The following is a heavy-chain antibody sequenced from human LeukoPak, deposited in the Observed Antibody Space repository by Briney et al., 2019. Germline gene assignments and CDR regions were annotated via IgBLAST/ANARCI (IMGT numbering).Heavy chain of an antibody. Sequence: PGGSLRLSCAASGFIVRKSHMSWVRQAPGKGLEWVAVIYSGGTIYYADSVKGRFTISRDNSKNTLDLQMNSLRAEDTAVYYCARDTTVTLYYGMDVWGQGTTVTVSS. CDR3: ARDTTVTLYYGMDV. CDR1: GFIVRKSH. V-gene: IGHV3-53*01. D-gene: IGHD4-17*01. J-gene: IGHJ6*02. CDR2: IYSGGTI.